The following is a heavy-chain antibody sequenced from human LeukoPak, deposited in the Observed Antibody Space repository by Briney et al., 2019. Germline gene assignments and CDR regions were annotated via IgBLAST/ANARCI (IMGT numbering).Heavy chain of an antibody. CDR1: GYTFTGYY. J-gene: IGHJ6*02. Sequence: ASVKVSYKPSGYTFTGYYVHWVRQAPGQGLGWMGWINPNSGGTNYAQKFQGRVTKTRDTSISTAHMELSRLRSDDTAVYYCARVYVVVVAATVPYYGMDVWGQGTTVTVSS. CDR2: INPNSGGT. D-gene: IGHD2-15*01. V-gene: IGHV1-2*02. CDR3: ARVYVVVVAATVPYYGMDV.